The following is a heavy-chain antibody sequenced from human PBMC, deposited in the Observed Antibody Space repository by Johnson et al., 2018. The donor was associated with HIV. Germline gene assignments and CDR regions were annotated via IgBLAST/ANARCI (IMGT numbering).Heavy chain of an antibody. Sequence: QVQLVESGGGVVQPGRSLRLSCAASGFTFSSYAMHWVRQAPGKGLEWVAVISYDGSNKYYADSVKGRFTISRDNSKNTLYLQMNTLRAEDTAGYYCARQIAGAARGAFDIWGQGTMVTVSS. V-gene: IGHV3-30-3*01. CDR2: ISYDGSNK. CDR3: ARQIAGAARGAFDI. D-gene: IGHD6-19*01. CDR1: GFTFSSYA. J-gene: IGHJ3*02.